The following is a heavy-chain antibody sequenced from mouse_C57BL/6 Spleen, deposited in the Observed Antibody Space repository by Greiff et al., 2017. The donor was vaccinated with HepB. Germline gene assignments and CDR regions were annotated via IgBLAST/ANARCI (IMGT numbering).Heavy chain of an antibody. D-gene: IGHD2-3*01. J-gene: IGHJ4*01. CDR3: ARDEDGYYAGMDY. V-gene: IGHV3-6*01. CDR2: ISYDGSN. CDR1: GYSITSGYY. Sequence: EVQLQQSGPGLVKPSQSLSLTCSVTGYSITSGYYWNWIRQFPGNKLEWMGYISYDGSNNYNPSLKNRISITRDTSKNQFFLKLNSVTTEDTATYYCARDEDGYYAGMDYWGQGTSVTVSS.